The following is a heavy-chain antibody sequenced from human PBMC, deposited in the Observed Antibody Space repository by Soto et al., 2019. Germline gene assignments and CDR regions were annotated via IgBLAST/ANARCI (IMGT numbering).Heavy chain of an antibody. D-gene: IGHD3-10*01. CDR3: ARGGEPLGYYGLDV. Sequence: SEPLSLTCSVSGSSVRSGNHFWNWIRQPPGRGLEWLGYMYYTGVTNYNPSLKSRVSMSVDTSKNQFSLKLTSLTAADTAVYYCARGGEPLGYYGLDVWGQGTTVTAP. J-gene: IGHJ6*02. CDR1: GSSVRSGNHF. CDR2: MYYTGVT. V-gene: IGHV4-61*01.